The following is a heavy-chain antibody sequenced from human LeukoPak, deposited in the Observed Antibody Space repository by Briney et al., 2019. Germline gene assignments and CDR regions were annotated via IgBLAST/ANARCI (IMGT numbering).Heavy chain of an antibody. J-gene: IGHJ4*02. Sequence: SETLSLTCTVSGGSISSDSYYWGWIRQPPGKGLQWIGCIYYSGSTYYKPSLKSRVTISVDTSKNQFSLKLASVTAADTAVYYCGRRSRSTWNYRRGDYWGQGTLVTVSS. CDR2: IYYSGST. CDR3: GRRSRSTWNYRRGDY. CDR1: GGSISSDSYY. V-gene: IGHV4-39*01. D-gene: IGHD1-7*01.